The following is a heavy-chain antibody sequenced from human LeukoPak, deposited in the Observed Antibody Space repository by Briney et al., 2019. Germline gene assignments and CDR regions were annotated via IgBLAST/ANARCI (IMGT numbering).Heavy chain of an antibody. Sequence: ASVKVSCKPSGFKFTSYDLSWVRQAPGQGLEWMGWISAYSGNTNYAGKFHDRVTMTTDTSTGMAYMELRSLEFDDTAVYYCATNYGSGSAPLDPWGQGTLVTVSA. CDR3: ATNYGSGSAPLDP. CDR2: ISAYSGNT. J-gene: IGHJ5*02. CDR1: GFKFTSYD. D-gene: IGHD3-10*01. V-gene: IGHV1-18*01.